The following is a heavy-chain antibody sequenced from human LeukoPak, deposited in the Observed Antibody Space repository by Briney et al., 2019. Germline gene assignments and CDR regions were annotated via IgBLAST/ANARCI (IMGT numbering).Heavy chain of an antibody. CDR3: ARHSWDGYLGGGQVYFDY. CDR1: GGSISSSSYY. V-gene: IGHV4-39*01. Sequence: NPSETLSLTCTVSGGSISSSSYYWGWIRQPPGKGLEWIGSTYHSGSTYYNPSLKSRVTISVDTSKNQFSLKLSSVTAADTAVYYCARHSWDGYLGGGQVYFDYWGQRTLVTVSS. CDR2: TYHSGST. J-gene: IGHJ4*02. D-gene: IGHD5-24*01.